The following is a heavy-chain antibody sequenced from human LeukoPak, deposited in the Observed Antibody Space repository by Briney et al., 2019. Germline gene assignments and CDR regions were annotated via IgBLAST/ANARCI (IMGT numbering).Heavy chain of an antibody. D-gene: IGHD1-26*01. CDR1: GFTFSSYA. CDR2: ISYDGSNK. Sequence: PGGSLRLSCAASGFTFSSYAMHWVRQAPGKGLEWVAVISYDGSNKYYADSVKGRFTISRDNSKNTLYLQMNSLRAEDTAVYYCVKDSGAFGWELLTPFDYWGQGTLVTVSS. V-gene: IGHV3-30-3*01. J-gene: IGHJ4*02. CDR3: VKDSGAFGWELLTPFDY.